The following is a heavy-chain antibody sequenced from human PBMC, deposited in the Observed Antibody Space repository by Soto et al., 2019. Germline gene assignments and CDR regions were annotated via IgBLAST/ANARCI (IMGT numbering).Heavy chain of an antibody. V-gene: IGHV3-23*01. CDR2: ISASGAAT. J-gene: IGHJ4*02. Sequence: PGGSLRLSCTASEFTFSNYAMSWVRQAPGKGLEWVSAISASGAATYYVDSVKGRFSLKLSSVTATDTAVYYCARQRTTVVTQAYFDHWGQGALVTVSS. D-gene: IGHD2-21*02. CDR3: YFDH. CDR1: EFTFSNYA.